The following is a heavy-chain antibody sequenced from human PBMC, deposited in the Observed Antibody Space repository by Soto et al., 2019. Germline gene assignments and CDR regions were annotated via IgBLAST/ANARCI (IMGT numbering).Heavy chain of an antibody. CDR3: PTVHYDFWSVYYYYFDY. CDR1: GYSVTELS. Sequence: ASEKVSCKVSGYSVTELSMHWVRQAPGKGLEWMGGFDTEDGETIYAQKFKGRVTMTEDTSTDTAYMELSSLRSEDTAVYYCPTVHYDFWSVYYYYFDYWGQVTLVTVSS. J-gene: IGHJ4*02. D-gene: IGHD3-3*01. V-gene: IGHV1-24*01. CDR2: FDTEDGET.